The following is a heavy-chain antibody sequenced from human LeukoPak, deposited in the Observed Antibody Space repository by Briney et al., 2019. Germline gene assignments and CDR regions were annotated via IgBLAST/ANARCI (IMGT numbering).Heavy chain of an antibody. CDR2: ISSSGSTI. V-gene: IGHV3-48*03. CDR3: ASAYCGGDCYPHYYCGMDV. CDR1: GFTFSSYE. D-gene: IGHD2-21*02. Sequence: GGSPRLSCAASGFTFSSYEMDWVRQAPGKGLEWVSYISSSGSTIYYADSVKGRFTISRDNAKNSLYLQMNSLRAEDTAVYYCASAYCGGDCYPHYYCGMDVWGKGTTVTVSS. J-gene: IGHJ6*04.